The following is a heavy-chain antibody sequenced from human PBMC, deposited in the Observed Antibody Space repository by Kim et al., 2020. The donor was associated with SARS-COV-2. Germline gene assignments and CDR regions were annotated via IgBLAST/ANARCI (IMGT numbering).Heavy chain of an antibody. J-gene: IGHJ4*02. CDR3: AKDKDGGNEYYFEY. CDR2: ISYDGSNK. D-gene: IGHD2-15*01. CDR1: GFTFSSYG. V-gene: IGHV3-30*18. Sequence: GGSLRLSCAASGFTFSSYGMHWVRQAPGKGLEWVAVISYDGSNKYYADSVKGRFTISRDNSKNTLYLQMNSLRAEETAVYYCAKDKDGGNEYYFEYWGQG.